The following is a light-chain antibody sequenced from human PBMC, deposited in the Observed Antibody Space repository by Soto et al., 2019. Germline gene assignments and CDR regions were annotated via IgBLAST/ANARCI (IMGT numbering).Light chain of an antibody. J-gene: IGKJ5*01. CDR3: QKHGSSPAIT. CDR1: QSSISN. V-gene: IGKV3-20*01. Sequence: EIVMTQSPATLSVSPGERVTLSCRASQSSISNLAWYQQKPGQTPRLLIYGASSRATGIADRLSGSGCGTDFTLTISRLEPEDFAVYYCQKHGSSPAITFGQGTRLEIK. CDR2: GAS.